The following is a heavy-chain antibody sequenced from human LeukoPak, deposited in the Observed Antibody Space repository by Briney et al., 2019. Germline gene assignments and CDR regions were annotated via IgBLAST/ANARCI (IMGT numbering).Heavy chain of an antibody. J-gene: IGHJ4*02. Sequence: GGSLRLSCAASGFTFSSYAMSWVRQAPGKGLEWVSAISGSGGATYYADSVKGRFTISRDNSKNTLYLQMNSLRAEDTAVYYCAKDGYCSSTSCYPAPYWGQGTLVTVSS. CDR2: ISGSGGAT. CDR3: AKDGYCSSTSCYPAPY. V-gene: IGHV3-23*01. D-gene: IGHD2-2*01. CDR1: GFTFSSYA.